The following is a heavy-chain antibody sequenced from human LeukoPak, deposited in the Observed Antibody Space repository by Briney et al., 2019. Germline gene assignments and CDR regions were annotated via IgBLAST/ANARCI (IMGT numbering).Heavy chain of an antibody. V-gene: IGHV3-30*18. CDR1: GFTFSSYG. J-gene: IGHJ6*02. Sequence: GGSLRVSCAASGFTFSSYGMHGVRQAPGKGLEWVAVISYDGSNKYYADSVKGRFTISRDNSKNTLYLQMNSLRAEDTAVYYCAKDDDIRGGYGMDVWGQGTTVTVSS. CDR3: AKDDDIRGGYGMDV. CDR2: ISYDGSNK. D-gene: IGHD1-1*01.